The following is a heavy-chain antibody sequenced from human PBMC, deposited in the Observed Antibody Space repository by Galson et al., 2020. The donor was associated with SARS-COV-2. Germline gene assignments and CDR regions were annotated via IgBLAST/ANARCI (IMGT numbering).Heavy chain of an antibody. J-gene: IGHJ4*02. D-gene: IGHD3-10*01. CDR3: GREGGGSGTYRIDS. CDR1: GYAFTDYY. V-gene: IGHV1-2*02. CDR2: INPAIGTT. Sequence: ASVKVSCKASGYAFTDYYVHWVRHAPGQGLEWMGWINPAIGTTAYVHKFRGRVTMTRDTSIRTVYMELNSLRSDDAAVYYCGREGGGSGTYRIDSWGQGTLVTVSS.